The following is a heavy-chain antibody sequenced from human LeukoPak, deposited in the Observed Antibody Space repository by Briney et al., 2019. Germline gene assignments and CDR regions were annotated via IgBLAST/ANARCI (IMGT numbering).Heavy chain of an antibody. CDR1: AFTFRNSW. D-gene: IGHD1-26*01. Sequence: GGSLKLSCVASAFTFRNSWMSWVRQVPGKGLEWVANIEQDGREKNYVEFVKGRFTISRDNGKYSLYLEMNSLRAEDTAVYFCARERQGSSYYDGKESFDYWGQGTLVTVSS. CDR3: ARERQGSSYYDGKESFDY. V-gene: IGHV3-7*01. J-gene: IGHJ4*02. CDR2: IEQDGREK.